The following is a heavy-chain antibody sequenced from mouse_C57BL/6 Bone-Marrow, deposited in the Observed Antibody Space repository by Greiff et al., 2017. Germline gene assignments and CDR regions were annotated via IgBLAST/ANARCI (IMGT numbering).Heavy chain of an antibody. CDR1: GYTFTSYW. CDR3: ARSGPLGRSFDY. V-gene: IGHV1-55*01. Sequence: QVQLQQPGAELVKPGASVKMSCKASGYTFTSYWITWVKPRPGQGLEWIGDIYPTSGRTNYNEKFNSKAILTVDTSSNTAYMQLSSLTSEDSAVFYCARSGPLGRSFDYWGQGTTLTVSS. J-gene: IGHJ2*01. CDR2: IYPTSGRT. D-gene: IGHD4-1*01.